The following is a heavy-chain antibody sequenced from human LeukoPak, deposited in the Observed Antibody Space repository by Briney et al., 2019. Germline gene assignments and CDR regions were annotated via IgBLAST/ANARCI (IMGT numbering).Heavy chain of an antibody. J-gene: IGHJ4*02. CDR2: IKPSGGST. V-gene: IGHV1-46*01. CDR3: ARETNDWNFDY. Sequence: ASVKVSCKVSGYTLTELSMHWVRQAPGQGLEWMGIIKPSGGSTSYAQKFQGRVTMTRDTSTSTVYMELSSLRSEDTAVYYCARETNDWNFDYWGQGTLVTVSS. D-gene: IGHD1-1*01. CDR1: GYTLTELS.